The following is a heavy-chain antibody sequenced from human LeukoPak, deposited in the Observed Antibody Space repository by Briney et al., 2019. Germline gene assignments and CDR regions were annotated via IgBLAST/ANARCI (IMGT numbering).Heavy chain of an antibody. J-gene: IGHJ4*02. Sequence: GGSLRLSCAASGFTFSSYSLTWVRQAPGKGLGWVSSISSSSSYIYYADSVKGRFTISRDNVKNSLYLQMNSLRAEDTAVYFCAREGVGELAYWGQGTLVTVSS. V-gene: IGHV3-21*01. CDR2: ISSSSSYI. CDR1: GFTFSSYS. CDR3: AREGVGELAY. D-gene: IGHD3-10*01.